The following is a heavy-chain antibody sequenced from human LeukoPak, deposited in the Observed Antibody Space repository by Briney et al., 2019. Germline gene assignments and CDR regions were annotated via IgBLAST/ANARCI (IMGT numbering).Heavy chain of an antibody. CDR1: GYTLTELS. CDR3: FLLPGTTFNWFDP. Sequence: ASVKVSCKVSGYTLTELSMHWVRQAPGKGLEWTGGFDPEDGETIYAQKFQGRVTMTEDTSTDTAYMELSSLRSEDTAVYYCFLLPGTTFNWFDPWGQGTLVTVSS. J-gene: IGHJ5*02. V-gene: IGHV1-24*01. D-gene: IGHD1-7*01. CDR2: FDPEDGET.